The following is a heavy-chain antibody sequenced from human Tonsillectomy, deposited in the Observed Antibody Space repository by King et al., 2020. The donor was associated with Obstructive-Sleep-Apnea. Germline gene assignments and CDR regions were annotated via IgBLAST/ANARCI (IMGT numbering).Heavy chain of an antibody. V-gene: IGHV5-51*01. D-gene: IGHD3-22*01. CDR3: ARLSYYDSSGYTTYYYYGMDV. Sequence: GGALGSAGEGSGYSVTSYWIGWVRQMPGKGLEWMGIIYPGDSDTRYSPAFQGQGTISADKSISPAYLQWSSLKASDTAMYYCARLSYYDSSGYTTYYYYGMDVWGQGTTVTVSS. J-gene: IGHJ6*02. CDR2: IYPGDSDT. CDR1: GYSVTSYW.